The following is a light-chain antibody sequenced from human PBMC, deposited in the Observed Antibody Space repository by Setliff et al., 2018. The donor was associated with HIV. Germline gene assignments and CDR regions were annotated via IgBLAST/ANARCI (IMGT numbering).Light chain of an antibody. V-gene: IGLV2-8*01. CDR2: EVS. J-gene: IGLJ1*01. Sequence: QSVLTQPPSASGSPGQSVTISCTGTSSDVGGYNYVSWYQQHPGKAPKLMIFEVSKRPSGVPDRFSGSKSGKMASLTISGLQAEDEADYYCCSYAGSSYVFGTGTKVTVL. CDR1: SSDVGGYNY. CDR3: CSYAGSSYV.